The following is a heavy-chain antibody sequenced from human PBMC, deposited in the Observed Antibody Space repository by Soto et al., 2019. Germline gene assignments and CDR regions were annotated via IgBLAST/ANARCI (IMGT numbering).Heavy chain of an antibody. J-gene: IGHJ5*02. CDR1: GYTFTSYD. CDR2: ISAYNGNT. V-gene: IGHV1-18*01. CDR3: ARDYDQMTAGFDP. Sequence: ASVKVSCKASGYTFTSYDISWVRQAPGQGLEWMGWISAYNGNTNYAQKLQGRVTMTTDTSTSTAYMELRSLRSVDTAVYYCARDYDQMTAGFDPWGQGTLVTVSS. D-gene: IGHD2-21*02.